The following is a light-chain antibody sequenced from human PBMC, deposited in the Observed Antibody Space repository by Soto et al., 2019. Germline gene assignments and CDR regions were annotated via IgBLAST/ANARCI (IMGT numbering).Light chain of an antibody. CDR3: QQSYSTPRS. Sequence: DIQLTQSPSSLSASVGDSVTITCRASQSISTYLNWYQQIPGKVPKVLIYSASSLHNGVPSRFSGSGSGTDFTLTISRLQPEDFGTYYCQQSYSTPRSFGQGTKLEIK. CDR1: QSISTY. CDR2: SAS. J-gene: IGKJ2*01. V-gene: IGKV1-39*01.